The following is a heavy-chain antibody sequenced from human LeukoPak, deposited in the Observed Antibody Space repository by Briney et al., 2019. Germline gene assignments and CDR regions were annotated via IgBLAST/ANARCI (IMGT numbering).Heavy chain of an antibody. CDR1: GYTFSRYW. CDR2: INEDGSST. J-gene: IGHJ4*02. CDR3: TTDTFGAPDS. Sequence: PGGSLRLSCAASGYTFSRYWMHWVRQGPGKGLVWVSRINEDGSSTSYAESVRGRFTISRDNAKNTLYLQMNSLRAEDAAVCYCTTDTFGAPDSWGQGTLVTVSS. V-gene: IGHV3-74*01. D-gene: IGHD3-10*01.